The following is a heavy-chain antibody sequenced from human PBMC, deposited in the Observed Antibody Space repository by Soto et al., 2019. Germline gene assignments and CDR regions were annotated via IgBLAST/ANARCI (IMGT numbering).Heavy chain of an antibody. V-gene: IGHV3-43*01. J-gene: IGHJ4*02. CDR1: VFTLEYDT. D-gene: IGHD1-1*01. CDR3: AKDIGYSTEGGFDY. Sequence: PGGSLILSCAASVFTLEYDTMHWVRQAPGKGLEWVSLISWDGGSTYYADSVKGRFTISRDNSKNSLYLQMNSLRTEDTALYYCAKDIGYSTEGGFDYWGQGTLVTVSS. CDR2: ISWDGGST.